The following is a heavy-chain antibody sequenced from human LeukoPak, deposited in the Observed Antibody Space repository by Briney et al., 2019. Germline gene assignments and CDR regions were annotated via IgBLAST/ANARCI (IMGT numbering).Heavy chain of an antibody. CDR2: INHTGNT. CDR3: ARKTVPTGVDY. V-gene: IGHV4-34*01. Sequence: SETLSLTCAVYGGSFSGYYRSWIRQPPGKGLEWIGEINHTGNTGYNPSLKSRVTISVDTSKNQFSLKLSSVTAADTAVYYCARKTVPTGVDYWGQGTLVTVSS. CDR1: GGSFSGYY. D-gene: IGHD4-17*01. J-gene: IGHJ4*02.